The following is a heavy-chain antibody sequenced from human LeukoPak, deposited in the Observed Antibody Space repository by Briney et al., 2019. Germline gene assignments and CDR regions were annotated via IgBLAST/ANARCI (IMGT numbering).Heavy chain of an antibody. J-gene: IGHJ2*01. CDR3: AKRGCTYLNWYFDL. Sequence: GGSLRLSCAASGFTFSSSAMSWVRQAPGKGLEWVSGISSSSSRTYYAESVKGRFTISRDNSENTLFLQMSSLRAEDTAVYYCAKRGCTYLNWYFDLWGRGSLVIVSS. V-gene: IGHV3-23*01. CDR2: ISSSSSRT. CDR1: GFTFSSSA. D-gene: IGHD2-8*01.